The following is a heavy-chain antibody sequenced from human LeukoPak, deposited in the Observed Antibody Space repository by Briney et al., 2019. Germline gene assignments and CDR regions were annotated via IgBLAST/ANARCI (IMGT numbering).Heavy chain of an antibody. CDR1: GFTLSTFD. CDR3: ARADCSGSTCYLRHSWFDP. D-gene: IGHD2-2*01. CDR2: ISTSSRYI. J-gene: IGHJ5*02. V-gene: IGHV3-21*06. Sequence: PGGSLRLSCAAPGFTLSTFDMTSVRQAPGKGLEWVSSISTSSRYIYYRESVNGRFTISRDDAKNSLYLQMNSLTVEDTAVYYCARADCSGSTCYLRHSWFDPWGQGTLVTVSS.